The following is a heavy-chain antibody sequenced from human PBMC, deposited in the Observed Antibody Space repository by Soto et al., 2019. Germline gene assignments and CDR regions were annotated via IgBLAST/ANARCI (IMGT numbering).Heavy chain of an antibody. CDR1: GFTFSSYA. Sequence: GGSLRLSCAASGFTFSSYALIWVRQAPGKGLEWVSSVSPSGGGSYYADSVKGRFTISRDNSKNTVYLQMNGLKAEDSALYYCARSGSYSWLPYWGQGTLVTV. D-gene: IGHD1-26*01. CDR3: ARSGSYSWLPY. V-gene: IGHV3-23*01. CDR2: VSPSGGGS. J-gene: IGHJ4*02.